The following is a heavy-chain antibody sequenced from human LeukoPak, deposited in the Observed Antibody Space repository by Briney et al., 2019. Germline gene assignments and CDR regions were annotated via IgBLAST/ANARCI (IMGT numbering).Heavy chain of an antibody. D-gene: IGHD2-21*02. V-gene: IGHV5-51*01. CDR2: IYPGDSDT. CDR1: GYSFTSYW. Sequence: GESLKISCKGSGYSFTSYWIGWVRQMPGKDLEWMGIIYPGDSDTRYSPSFQGQVTISADKSISTAYLQWSSLKASDTAVYYCARCGGDCQKSDAFDIWGQGTMVTVSS. J-gene: IGHJ3*02. CDR3: ARCGGDCQKSDAFDI.